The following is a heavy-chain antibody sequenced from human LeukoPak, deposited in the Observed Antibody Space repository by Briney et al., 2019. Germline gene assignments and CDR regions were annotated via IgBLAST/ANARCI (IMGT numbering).Heavy chain of an antibody. D-gene: IGHD1-1*01. Sequence: GESLKISCMCSGYRFTTYWIDWVRQAPGKGLEWMGLIQPADSQTRYNPSFQGQVTLSDDKSINTAYLQWSSLRPSVTAIYYCARRLRTGGFDIWGQGTEVTVSS. CDR2: IQPADSQT. J-gene: IGHJ3*02. CDR3: ARRLRTGGFDI. CDR1: GYRFTTYW. V-gene: IGHV5-51*01.